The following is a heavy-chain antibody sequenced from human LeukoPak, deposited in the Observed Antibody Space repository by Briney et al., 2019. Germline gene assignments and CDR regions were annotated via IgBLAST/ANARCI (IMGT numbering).Heavy chain of an antibody. CDR2: IRNDGSHK. D-gene: IGHD6-13*01. CDR3: AKAGGSSWDPFDY. V-gene: IGHV3-30*02. CDR1: GCTFSSYG. Sequence: GWSLRLSCAASGCTFSSYGMDWVHQGPGKGLEWVAFIRNDGSHKYYADSVKGRFTISRDNSKNTLYLQMNSLRSDDTAVYYCAKAGGSSWDPFDYWGQGTLVTVSS. J-gene: IGHJ4*02.